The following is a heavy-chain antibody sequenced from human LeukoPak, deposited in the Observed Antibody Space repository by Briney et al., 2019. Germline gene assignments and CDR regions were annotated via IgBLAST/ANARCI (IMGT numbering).Heavy chain of an antibody. Sequence: GGSLRLSCVTSGFTFSDTRMSWVRQAPGKGLEWVGRIKRKVDDETKNYAAPVRGRFTISRDDSKNTVYLKMDSLRTEDTAVYYCTADTFESSRYSHDYWGQGTLVTVSS. D-gene: IGHD3-22*01. J-gene: IGHJ4*02. CDR2: IKRKVDDETK. CDR3: TADTFESSRYSHDY. V-gene: IGHV3-15*01. CDR1: GFTFSDTR.